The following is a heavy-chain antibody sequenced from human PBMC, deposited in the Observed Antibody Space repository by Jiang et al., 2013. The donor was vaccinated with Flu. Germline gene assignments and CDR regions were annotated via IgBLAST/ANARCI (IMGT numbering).Heavy chain of an antibody. CDR1: YTLTELS. V-gene: IGHV1-24*01. J-gene: IGHJ6*02. CDR2: FDPEDGET. CDR3: ATAPGCSSTSCYSYYYYGMDV. Sequence: YTLTELSMHWVRQAPGKGLEWMGGFDPEDGETIYAQKFQGRVTMTEDTSTDTAYMELSSLRSEDTAVYYCATAPGCSSTSCYSYYYYGMDVWGQGTTVTVSS. D-gene: IGHD2-2*01.